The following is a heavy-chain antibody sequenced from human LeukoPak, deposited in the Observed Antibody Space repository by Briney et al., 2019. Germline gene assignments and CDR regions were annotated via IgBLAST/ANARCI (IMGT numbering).Heavy chain of an antibody. CDR1: GGSISSSSYY. CDR2: IYYSGST. Sequence: SETLSLTCTVSGGSISSSSYYWGWFRQPPGKGLERIGSIYYSGSTYYNPSLKSRVTISVDTSKNQFSLKLSSVTAADTAVYYCARPPIAVAVASDLDDAFDIWGQGTMVTVSS. D-gene: IGHD6-19*01. J-gene: IGHJ3*02. CDR3: ARPPIAVAVASDLDDAFDI. V-gene: IGHV4-39*01.